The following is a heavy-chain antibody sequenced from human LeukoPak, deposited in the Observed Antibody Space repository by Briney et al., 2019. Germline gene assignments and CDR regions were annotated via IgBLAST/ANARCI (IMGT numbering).Heavy chain of an antibody. J-gene: IGHJ4*02. CDR1: GFAFTDYY. D-gene: IGHD3-16*01. CDR2: ISNNDRSI. V-gene: IGHV3-11*04. CDR3: ATAARRRWAQRFDY. Sequence: KTGGSLRLSCAASGFAFTDYYLSWIRRAPGKGLEWISYISNNDRSIYYADSVKGRFTISRDNAKNSLYLEMSSLRADDTAIYYCATAARRRWAQRFDYWGQGTQVTVSS.